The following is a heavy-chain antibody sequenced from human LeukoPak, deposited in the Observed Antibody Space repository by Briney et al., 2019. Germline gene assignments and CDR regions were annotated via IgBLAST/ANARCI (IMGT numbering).Heavy chain of an antibody. CDR1: GFTFSSYA. Sequence: PGRSLRLSCAASGFTFSSYAMHWVRQAPGKGLEWVAVISYDGSNKYYADSVKGRFTISRENAKNSLYLQMNSLRAGDTAVYYCARGGYYDSSGYSPLDYWGQGTLFTVSS. D-gene: IGHD3-22*01. V-gene: IGHV3-30*14. CDR2: ISYDGSNK. CDR3: ARGGYYDSSGYSPLDY. J-gene: IGHJ4*02.